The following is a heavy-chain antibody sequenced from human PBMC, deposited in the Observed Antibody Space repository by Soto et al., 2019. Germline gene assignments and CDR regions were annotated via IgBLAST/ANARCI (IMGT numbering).Heavy chain of an antibody. CDR2: IYYSGST. CDR3: ARVWGGAFDF. Sequence: SETLSLTCTVSGGSISSYYWSWIRQPPGKGLEWIGYIYYSGSTNYNPSLKSRVTISVDTSKNQFSLKLSSVTAADTAVYYCARVWGGAFDFWGQGTRVTVSS. V-gene: IGHV4-59*01. CDR1: GGSISSYY. D-gene: IGHD3-10*01. J-gene: IGHJ3*01.